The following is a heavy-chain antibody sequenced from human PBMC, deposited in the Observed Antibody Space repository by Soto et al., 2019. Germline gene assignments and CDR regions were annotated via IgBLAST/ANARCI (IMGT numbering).Heavy chain of an antibody. CDR3: ARSCARPVAGMFDY. V-gene: IGHV3-23*01. Sequence: GTLLFSCSACGFTFSSYAMSWVRKGPGKGLEWVSAISGSGGSTYYADSVKGRFTISRDNSTNTLYLQMNSLRAEDTDVYYSARSCARPVAGMFDYWGQGTLASVYS. J-gene: IGHJ4*02. CDR2: ISGSGGST. CDR1: GFTFSSYA. D-gene: IGHD6-19*01.